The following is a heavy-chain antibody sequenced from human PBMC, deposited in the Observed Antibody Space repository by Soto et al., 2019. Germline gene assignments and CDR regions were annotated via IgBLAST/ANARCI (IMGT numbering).Heavy chain of an antibody. CDR3: ARGPALVIRD. Sequence: EVQLVESGGGLVQPGGSLRLSCAASGFTVRSNFMNWVRQAPGKGLEWVATIYAGGTTYYADSVKGRFTISRDTSKNTLFLHMDSLRVEDTAMNHCARGPALVIRDWGQGTLVTVSS. CDR2: IYAGGTT. D-gene: IGHD2-8*01. V-gene: IGHV3-66*01. CDR1: GFTVRSNF. J-gene: IGHJ4*02.